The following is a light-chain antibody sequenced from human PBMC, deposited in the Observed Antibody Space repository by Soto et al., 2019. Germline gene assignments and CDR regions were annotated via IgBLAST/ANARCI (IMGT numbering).Light chain of an antibody. CDR3: QQYLGIPRT. J-gene: IGKJ1*01. CDR1: QSVIYSANNKNC. Sequence: DIVMTQSPDSLAVSLGERATINSKSSQSVIYSANNKNCLAWYQQKPGQPPKLLIYWASTRESGVPDRFSGSGSGTDFTLTISSLQAEDVAVYYCQQYLGIPRTFGQGTKVDIK. V-gene: IGKV4-1*01. CDR2: WAS.